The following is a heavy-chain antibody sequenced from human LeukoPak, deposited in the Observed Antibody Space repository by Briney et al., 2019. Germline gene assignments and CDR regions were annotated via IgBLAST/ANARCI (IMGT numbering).Heavy chain of an antibody. CDR3: ARDSSGQGDY. Sequence: GGSLRLSCAASGFTFSDHYMDWVRQAPGKGLEWIGRSKSKAYNNITQYAAFVQGRLTISRDNSKNSLYLQINSLKTEDTAVYYCARDSSGQGDYWGQGTLVTVSS. CDR2: SKSKAYNNIT. J-gene: IGHJ4*02. CDR1: GFTFSDHY. D-gene: IGHD3-22*01. V-gene: IGHV3-72*01.